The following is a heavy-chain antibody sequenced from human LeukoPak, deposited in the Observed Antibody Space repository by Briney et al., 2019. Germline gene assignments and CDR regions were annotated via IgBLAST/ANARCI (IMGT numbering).Heavy chain of an antibody. CDR2: IKSKTDGGTT. Sequence: PGGSLRLSCAASGFTFSNAWMNWVRQAPGKGLEWVGRIKSKTDGGTTDYAAPVKGRFTISRDNAKNSLYLQMNSLRAEDTAVYYCARDGSDSYGWPTTVDYWGQGTLVTVSS. CDR1: GFTFSNAW. J-gene: IGHJ4*02. V-gene: IGHV3-15*01. D-gene: IGHD5-18*01. CDR3: ARDGSDSYGWPTTVDY.